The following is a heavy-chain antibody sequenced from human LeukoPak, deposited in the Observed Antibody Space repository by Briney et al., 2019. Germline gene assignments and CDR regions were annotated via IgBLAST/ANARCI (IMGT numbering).Heavy chain of an antibody. CDR3: AKDSTGYSSGWLFDY. D-gene: IGHD6-19*01. CDR2: ISWDGGST. CDR1: GFTFDDYT. V-gene: IGHV3-43*01. Sequence: GGSLRLSCAASGFTFDDYTMHWVRQAPGKGLEWVSLISWDGGSTYYADSVKGRFTISRDNSKNSLYLQMNSLRTEDTALYYCAKDSTGYSSGWLFDYWGQGTLVTVSS. J-gene: IGHJ4*02.